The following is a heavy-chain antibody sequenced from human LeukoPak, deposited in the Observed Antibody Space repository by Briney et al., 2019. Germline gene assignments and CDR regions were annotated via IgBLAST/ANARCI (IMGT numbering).Heavy chain of an antibody. CDR1: GGSIRNYY. CDR3: ARYRYQLLSHFDS. J-gene: IGHJ4*02. CDR2: IYYSGST. Sequence: SETLSLTCTVSGGSIRNYYWSWIRQPPGKGLEWIGYIYYSGSTNYNPSLKSRVTISVDKSKNQFSLKLSSVTAADTAVYYCARYRYQLLSHFDSWGQGTLVTVSS. V-gene: IGHV4-59*01. D-gene: IGHD2-2*01.